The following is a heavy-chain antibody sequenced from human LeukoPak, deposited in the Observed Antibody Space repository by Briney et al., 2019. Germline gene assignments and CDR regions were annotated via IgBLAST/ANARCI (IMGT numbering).Heavy chain of an antibody. CDR1: GGTFISYA. CDR2: IIPILGIA. J-gene: IGHJ4*02. CDR3: ARVTVAGTWGYFDY. D-gene: IGHD6-19*01. Sequence: GASVKVSCKASGGTFISYAISWVRQAPGQGLEWMGRIIPILGIANYAQKFQGRVTITADKSTSTAYMELSSLRSEDTAVYYCARVTVAGTWGYFDYWGQGTLVTVSS. V-gene: IGHV1-69*04.